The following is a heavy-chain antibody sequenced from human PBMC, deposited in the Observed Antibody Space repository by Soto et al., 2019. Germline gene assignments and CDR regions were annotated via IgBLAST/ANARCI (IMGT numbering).Heavy chain of an antibody. CDR3: ARVRQGCSANNCYFDP. V-gene: IGHV4-4*02. CDR2: VHISGHS. D-gene: IGHD1-1*01. Sequence: TSEPLSLTCTLSGGSVRAPDWWNWVRQSPDKGLEWIAEVHISGHSNYNPSLRSRVSVSIDSSKNQFYLNLNSVTAADTAIYYCARVRQGCSANNCYFDPWGQGTQDTVSP. CDR1: GGSVRAPDW. J-gene: IGHJ5*01.